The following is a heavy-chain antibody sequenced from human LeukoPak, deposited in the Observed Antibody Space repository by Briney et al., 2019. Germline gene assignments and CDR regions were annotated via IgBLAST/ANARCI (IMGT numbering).Heavy chain of an antibody. D-gene: IGHD4-23*01. J-gene: IGHJ4*02. CDR1: GFTVSSNY. CDR3: ARQAVTPYLPDY. Sequence: GGSLRLSCAASGFTVSSNYMSWVRQAPGKGLEWVSVIYSGGSTYYADSVRGRFTISRDNAKNTLYLQMNSLRAEDTAVYYCARQAVTPYLPDYWGQGTLVTVSS. CDR2: IYSGGST. V-gene: IGHV3-53*01.